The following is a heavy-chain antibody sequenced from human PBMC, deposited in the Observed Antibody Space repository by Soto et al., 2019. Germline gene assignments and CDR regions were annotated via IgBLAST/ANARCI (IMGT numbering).Heavy chain of an antibody. CDR3: ATGDYCSGGSCFDAFDI. Sequence: ASVKVSCKVSGYNLTELSMHWVRQAPGKGLEWMGGFDPEDGETIYAQKFQGRVTMTEDTSTDTAYMELSSLRSEDTAVYYCATGDYCSGGSCFDAFDIWGQGTMVTVSS. V-gene: IGHV1-24*01. CDR2: FDPEDGET. CDR1: GYNLTELS. D-gene: IGHD2-15*01. J-gene: IGHJ3*02.